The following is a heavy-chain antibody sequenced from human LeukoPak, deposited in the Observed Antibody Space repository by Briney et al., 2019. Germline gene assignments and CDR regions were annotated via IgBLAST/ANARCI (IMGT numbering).Heavy chain of an antibody. CDR3: ARHTGTTVTTPLDY. J-gene: IGHJ4*02. CDR1: GGSVSGGSYH. D-gene: IGHD4-17*01. Sequence: SETLSLTCSVSGGSVSGGSYHWTWIRQPAGKGLEWIGRIYSDGTTNYNPSLKSRVTISADTSKNQFSLKLSSVTAADTAVYYCARHTGTTVTTPLDYWGQGTLVTVSS. V-gene: IGHV4-61*02. CDR2: IYSDGTT.